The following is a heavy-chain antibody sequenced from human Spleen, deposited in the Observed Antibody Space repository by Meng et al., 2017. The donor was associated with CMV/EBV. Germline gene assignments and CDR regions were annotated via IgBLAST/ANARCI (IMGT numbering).Heavy chain of an antibody. D-gene: IGHD2-2*02. CDR1: GFSFSSYS. J-gene: IGHJ6*02. CDR2: IKQDGSEK. CDR3: AREDVVAAAIRLYYYGMDV. V-gene: IGHV3-7*01. Sequence: GESLKISCAASGFSFSSYSMSWVRQAPGKGLEWVANIKQDGSEKYYVDSVKGRFTISRDNAKNSLYLQMNSLRVEDTAVYYCAREDVVAAAIRLYYYGMDVWGQGTTVTVSS.